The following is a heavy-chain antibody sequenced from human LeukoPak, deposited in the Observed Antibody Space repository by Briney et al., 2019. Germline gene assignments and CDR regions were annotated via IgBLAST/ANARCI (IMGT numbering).Heavy chain of an antibody. Sequence: PGASLRPSCGAAGSTLADHWVTWGRQPAGNLVGWVANIDLDGRKKNNAASVKGRSTTSRDNARNSVYLQMNRQRSEDTAVYFCAGGHDGMDVWGEGSTVIVSS. CDR3: AGGHDGMDV. CDR1: GSTLADHW. J-gene: IGHJ6*02. V-gene: IGHV3-7*01. CDR2: IDLDGRKK.